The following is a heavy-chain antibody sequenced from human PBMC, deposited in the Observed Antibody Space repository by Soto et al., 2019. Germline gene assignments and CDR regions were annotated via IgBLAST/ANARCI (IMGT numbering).Heavy chain of an antibody. CDR2: SVPLFGSA. V-gene: IGHV1-69*01. CDR3: ARVVGLNVGLAARYNYYAMDV. D-gene: IGHD6-13*01. J-gene: IGHJ6*02. Sequence: QVQLMQSGTEVKKPGSSVKVSCKASGGTFSNYAINWVRQAPGQGLEWMGGSVPLFGSANYAQKFQGRVTIPADESTTTAYMELSSLTSEDTAVYYCARVVGLNVGLAARYNYYAMDVWGQGTMVTVSS. CDR1: GGTFSNYA.